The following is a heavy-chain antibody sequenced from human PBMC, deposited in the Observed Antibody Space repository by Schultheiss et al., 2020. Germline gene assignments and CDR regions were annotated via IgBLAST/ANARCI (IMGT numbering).Heavy chain of an antibody. J-gene: IGHJ6*02. CDR2: IYHSGST. D-gene: IGHD3-3*01. CDR1: GGSISSDTYY. V-gene: IGHV4-30-2*01. CDR3: ARDERIFGVVIANYYYYGMDV. Sequence: SETLSLTCTVSGGSISSDTYYWSWIRQPPGKGLEWIGYIYHSGSTNYNPSLKSRVTISVDKSKNQFSLKLSSVTAADTAVYYCARDERIFGVVIANYYYYGMDVWGQGTTVTVSS.